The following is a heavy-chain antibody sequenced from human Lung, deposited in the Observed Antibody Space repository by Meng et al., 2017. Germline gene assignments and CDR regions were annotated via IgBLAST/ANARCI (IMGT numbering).Heavy chain of an antibody. Sequence: GESLKISCAASGFTFSSHSMNWVRQAPGKGLEWVSSISSSSSYIYYADSVKGRFTISRDNAKNSLYLQMNSLRAEDTAVYYCARGYYDSSGYYGSAFDIWGQGTMVTVSS. J-gene: IGHJ3*02. V-gene: IGHV3-21*01. CDR1: GFTFSSHS. D-gene: IGHD3-22*01. CDR3: ARGYYDSSGYYGSAFDI. CDR2: ISSSSSYI.